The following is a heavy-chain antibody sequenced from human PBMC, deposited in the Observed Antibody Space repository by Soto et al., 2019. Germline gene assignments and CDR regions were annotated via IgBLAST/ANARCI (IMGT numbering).Heavy chain of an antibody. CDR1: GGSISSGGYY. CDR3: ARRIAAAGKIDP. V-gene: IGHV4-31*03. D-gene: IGHD6-13*01. J-gene: IGHJ5*02. CDR2: IYYSGST. Sequence: SETLSLTCTVSGGSISSGGYYWSWIRQHPGKGLEWIGYIYYSGSTYYNPSLKSRVTISVDTSKNQFSLKLSSVTAADTAVYYCARRIAAAGKIDPWGQGTLVTVSS.